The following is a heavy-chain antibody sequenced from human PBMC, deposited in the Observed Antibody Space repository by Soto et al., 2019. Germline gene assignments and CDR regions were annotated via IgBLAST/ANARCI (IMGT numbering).Heavy chain of an antibody. V-gene: IGHV3-15*01. CDR1: GFTFTNAW. CDR3: TPARGTYGAKYFQH. J-gene: IGHJ1*01. CDR2: IKSKTDGGTT. D-gene: IGHD4-17*01. Sequence: GGSLRLSCAASGFTFTNAWMSWVRQAPGKGLEWVGRIKSKTDGGTTDYAAPVKGRFTISRDDSKNTLYLQLNSLKTEDTAAYYCTPARGTYGAKYFQHRGQRTLCTVSS.